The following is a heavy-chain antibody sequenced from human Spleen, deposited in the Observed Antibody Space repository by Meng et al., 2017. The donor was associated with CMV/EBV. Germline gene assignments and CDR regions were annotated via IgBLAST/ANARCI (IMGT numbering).Heavy chain of an antibody. CDR3: ARGKDGYNYAYFDY. D-gene: IGHD5-24*01. V-gene: IGHV1-18*01. J-gene: IGHJ4*02. Sequence: ASVKVYCKASGYTFSNYGISWVRQAPGQGLEWMGWIGAYNGDTNYAQKYQGRVTMTTDTSTSTAYMELSRLRSDDTAVYYCARGKDGYNYAYFDYWGQGTLVTVPQ. CDR2: IGAYNGDT. CDR1: GYTFSNYG.